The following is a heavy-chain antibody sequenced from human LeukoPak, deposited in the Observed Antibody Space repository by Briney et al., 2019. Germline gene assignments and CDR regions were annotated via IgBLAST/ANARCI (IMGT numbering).Heavy chain of an antibody. CDR2: MNPNSGNT. CDR3: ARGSTDSSGYYVNFDY. Sequence: ASVKVSCKASRYTFTSYDINWVRQATGQGLEWMGWMNPNSGNTGYAQKFQGRVTMTRNTSISTAYMELSSLRSEDTAVYYCARGSTDSSGYYVNFDYWGQGTLVTVSS. D-gene: IGHD3-22*01. V-gene: IGHV1-8*01. J-gene: IGHJ4*02. CDR1: RYTFTSYD.